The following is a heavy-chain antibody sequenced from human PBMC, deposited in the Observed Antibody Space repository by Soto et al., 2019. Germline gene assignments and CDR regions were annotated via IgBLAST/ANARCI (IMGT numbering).Heavy chain of an antibody. D-gene: IGHD6-6*01. V-gene: IGHV4-39*02. CDR1: GGSININNFH. CDR3: APYSTTSGRFDP. J-gene: IGHJ5*02. Sequence: QLQLQESGPGLVKPSETLSLTCTVSGGSININNFHWGWIRQPPGKGLEWIGGIYYTGSTYYNPSLKSRVLISVDTSKNHFSLQVTSVTAADTAVYFCAPYSTTSGRFDPWGQGTLVTIS. CDR2: IYYTGST.